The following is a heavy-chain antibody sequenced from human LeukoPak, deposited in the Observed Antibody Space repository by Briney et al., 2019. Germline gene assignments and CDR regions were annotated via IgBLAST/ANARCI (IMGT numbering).Heavy chain of an antibody. CDR2: IYYSGST. CDR1: GGSISSGGYS. V-gene: IGHV4-31*03. CDR3: ARAPLNYYYYGMDV. Sequence: SETLSLTCTVSGGSISSGGYSWSWIRQHPGKGLEWIGYIYYSGSTYYNPSPKSRVTISVDTSKNQFSLKLSSVTAADTAVYYCARAPLNYYYYGMDVWGQGTTVTVSS. J-gene: IGHJ6*02.